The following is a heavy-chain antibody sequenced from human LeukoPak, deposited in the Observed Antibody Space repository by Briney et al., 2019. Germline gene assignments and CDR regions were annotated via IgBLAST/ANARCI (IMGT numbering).Heavy chain of an antibody. CDR1: VYTFTLYG. CDR2: INPNSGGT. V-gene: IGHV1-2*02. Sequence: ASVKVSFKSSVYTFTLYGMHWVRQAPGQGLEWMGWINPNSGGTNYAQKFQGRVTMTRDTSISTAYMELSRQRSGDTGVYYCARGAHYHDSSEGFDYWGQGTLVTVSS. CDR3: ARGAHYHDSSEGFDY. D-gene: IGHD3-22*01. J-gene: IGHJ4*02.